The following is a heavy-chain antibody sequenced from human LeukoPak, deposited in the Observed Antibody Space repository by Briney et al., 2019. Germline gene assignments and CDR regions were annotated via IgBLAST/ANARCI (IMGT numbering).Heavy chain of an antibody. CDR2: IYPGDSDT. CDR1: GYSFTHYW. Sequence: GESLKISCQGSGYSFTHYWIGWVRQMPGKGLECMGIIYPGDSDTRYGPSFQGQVTISADKSSSTAYLQWSSLKASDTAMYYCARLYSSKGPEYWGQGTLVTVSS. V-gene: IGHV5-51*01. J-gene: IGHJ4*02. D-gene: IGHD6-13*01. CDR3: ARLYSSKGPEY.